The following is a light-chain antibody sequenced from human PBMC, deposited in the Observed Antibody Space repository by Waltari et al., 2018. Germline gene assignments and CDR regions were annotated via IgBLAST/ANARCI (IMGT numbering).Light chain of an antibody. V-gene: IGKV1-39*01. CDR3: QHSYSTPHT. CDR1: QSIRNY. CDR2: TTS. J-gene: IGKJ2*01. Sequence: DIQMTQSPSSLSASVGDRVTITCRASQSIRNYLNWYQQKPGKAPVLVIYTTSTLQSGVPSRFSGSGSGTDFTLTISSLQPEDFATYYCQHSYSTPHTFGQGTKLEIK.